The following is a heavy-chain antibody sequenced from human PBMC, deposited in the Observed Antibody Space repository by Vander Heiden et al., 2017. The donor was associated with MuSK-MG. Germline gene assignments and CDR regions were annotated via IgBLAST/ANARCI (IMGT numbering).Heavy chain of an antibody. CDR2: INPNGGGT. D-gene: IGHD3-22*01. CDR3: ARHFFDRSGHRYDV. V-gene: IGHV1-2*04. CDR1: GYTFTDYY. Sequence: QVQLVQSGAEVKKPGASVKVSCKTSGYTFTDYYINWVRQAPGQGLEWMGWINPNGGGTNYAQKFQGWITMTRDTSMKTAYMELKSLKSDDTAMYYCARHFFDRSGHRYDVWGQGTLVTVSS. J-gene: IGHJ4*02.